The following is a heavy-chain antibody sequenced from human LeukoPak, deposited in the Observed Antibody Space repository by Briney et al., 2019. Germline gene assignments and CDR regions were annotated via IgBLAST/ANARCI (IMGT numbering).Heavy chain of an antibody. Sequence: SETLSLTCAVYGGSFSGYYWSWIRQPPGKGLEWIGEINYSGSTNYNPSLKSRVTISVDTSKNQFSLKLSSVTAADTAVYYCARGSSSYRQFDYWGQGTLVTVSS. CDR2: INYSGST. CDR1: GGSFSGYY. J-gene: IGHJ4*02. CDR3: ARGSSSYRQFDY. D-gene: IGHD6-6*01. V-gene: IGHV4-34*01.